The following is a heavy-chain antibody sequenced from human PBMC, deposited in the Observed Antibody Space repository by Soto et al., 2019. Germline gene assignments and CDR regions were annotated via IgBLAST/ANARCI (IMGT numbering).Heavy chain of an antibody. Sequence: QVQLQESGPGLVKPSETLSLTCTVSGGSINSYCWSWIRQPPGKGLEWIAYIFDSGNANYNPSLKSRVTISVDTSKNQFSLKLTSVTAADTAAYYCARHRRTTVAKFYFDNWGQGALVTVSS. D-gene: IGHD4-4*01. CDR1: GGSINSYC. CDR2: IFDSGNA. J-gene: IGHJ4*02. V-gene: IGHV4-59*08. CDR3: ARHRRTTVAKFYFDN.